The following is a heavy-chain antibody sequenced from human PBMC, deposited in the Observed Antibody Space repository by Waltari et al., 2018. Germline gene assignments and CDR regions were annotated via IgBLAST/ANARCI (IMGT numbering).Heavy chain of an antibody. CDR3: ASYCTGGRCHSDY. CDR1: GDSITSHPYS. V-gene: IGHV4-39*01. J-gene: IGHJ4*02. CDR2: IYYRGST. D-gene: IGHD2-15*01. Sequence: QLQLQESGPGLVKPSATLSLTCSVSGDSITSHPYSWGWVRQPPGQGLEWIWSIYYRGSTDYTPSLKSRVTISLDTSKNQFSLKLSSVTAADTAVYYCASYCTGGRCHSDYWGQGTLVTVSS.